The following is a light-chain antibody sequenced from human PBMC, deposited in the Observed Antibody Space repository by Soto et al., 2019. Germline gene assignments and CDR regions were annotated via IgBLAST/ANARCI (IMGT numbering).Light chain of an antibody. CDR3: QQFSRTPLT. J-gene: IGKJ4*01. V-gene: IGKV4-1*01. CDR1: QSLLYSLNDKNF. CDR2: WAS. Sequence: DIVMTQSPDSVAVSLGERATINCRSSQSLLYSLNDKNFLAWCQQKPGQPPRLLIYWASTRASGVPDRFSGSGSERDFTLTINGLQAEDVAVYYCQQFSRTPLTFGGGTKVEI.